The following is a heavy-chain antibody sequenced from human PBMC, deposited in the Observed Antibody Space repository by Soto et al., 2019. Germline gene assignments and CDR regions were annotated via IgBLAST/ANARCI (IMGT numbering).Heavy chain of an antibody. J-gene: IGHJ6*03. D-gene: IGHD6-13*01. CDR3: ARQGYSSSWPSYYYYYMDV. Sequence: ASETLPLTCTVSGGSISSYYWSWIRQPPGKGLEWIGYIYYSGSTNYNPSLKSRVTISVDTSKNQFSLKLSSVTAADTAVYYCARQGYSSSWPSYYYYYMDVWGKGTTVTVSS. V-gene: IGHV4-59*08. CDR2: IYYSGST. CDR1: GGSISSYY.